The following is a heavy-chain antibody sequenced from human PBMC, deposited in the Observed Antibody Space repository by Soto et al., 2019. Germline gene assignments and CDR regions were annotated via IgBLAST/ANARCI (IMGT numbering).Heavy chain of an antibody. CDR1: GGSISSGGYS. D-gene: IGHD3-10*01. CDR3: ARGSLLWFGELPSYYFDY. V-gene: IGHV4-30-2*01. CDR2: IYHSGST. Sequence: QLQLQESGSGLVKPSQTLSLTCAVSGGSISSGGYSWSWIRQPPGKGLERIGYIYHSGSTYYNPSLKSRVTISVDRSKNQFSLKLSSVTAADTAVYYCARGSLLWFGELPSYYFDYWGQGTLVTVSS. J-gene: IGHJ4*02.